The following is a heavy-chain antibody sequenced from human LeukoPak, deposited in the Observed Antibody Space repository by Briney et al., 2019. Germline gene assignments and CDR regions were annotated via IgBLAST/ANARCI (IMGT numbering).Heavy chain of an antibody. D-gene: IGHD6-13*01. J-gene: IGHJ5*02. CDR2: ISGSGGST. V-gene: IGHV3-23*01. CDR3: AKERPLYSSHPSRSNWFDP. CDR1: GFTFSSYA. Sequence: GGSLRLSCAASGFTFSSYAMSWVRQAPGKGLEWVSAISGSGGSTYYADSVKGRFTISRDNSKNTLYLEMNSLRAEDTAVYYCAKERPLYSSHPSRSNWFDPWGQGTLVTVSS.